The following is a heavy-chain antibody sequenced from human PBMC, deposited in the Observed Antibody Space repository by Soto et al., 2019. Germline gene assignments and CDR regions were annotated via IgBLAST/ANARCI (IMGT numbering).Heavy chain of an antibody. J-gene: IGHJ6*02. CDR1: GYSFTSYW. CDR2: IDPSDSYT. CDR3: ASFSNYPYYYGMDV. Sequence: GESLKISCTGSGYSFTSYWISWVRQMPGKGLEWMGRIDPSDSYTNYSPSFQGHVTISADKSITTAYLQWSSLKASDTALYYCASFSNYPYYYGMDVWGQGTTVTVSS. V-gene: IGHV5-10-1*01. D-gene: IGHD4-4*01.